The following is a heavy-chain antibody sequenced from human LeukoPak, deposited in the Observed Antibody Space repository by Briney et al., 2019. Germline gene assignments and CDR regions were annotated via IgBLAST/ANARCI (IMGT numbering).Heavy chain of an antibody. Sequence: DSVKGRFTISRDNSKNTLYLQMNSLRAEDTAVYYCVSSGRAGTTLPFDYWGQGTLVTVSA. D-gene: IGHD1-1*01. V-gene: IGHV3-30*07. CDR3: VSSGRAGTTLPFDY. J-gene: IGHJ4*02.